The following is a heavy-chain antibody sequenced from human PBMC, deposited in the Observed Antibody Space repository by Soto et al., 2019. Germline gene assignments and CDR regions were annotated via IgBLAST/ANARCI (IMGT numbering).Heavy chain of an antibody. CDR3: GRALRGFSAFDI. CDR1: SGSISSTNW. Sequence: QVQLQESGPGLVKPSGTLSLTCAVSSGSISSTNWWSWVRQPPGKGLEWIGGIYHSGSINYNPSLNSRVTISVDKSKNQFSLTLSSVTAADTAVYYCGRALRGFSAFDIWGQGTMVIVSS. CDR2: IYHSGSI. J-gene: IGHJ3*02. V-gene: IGHV4-4*02. D-gene: IGHD3-16*01.